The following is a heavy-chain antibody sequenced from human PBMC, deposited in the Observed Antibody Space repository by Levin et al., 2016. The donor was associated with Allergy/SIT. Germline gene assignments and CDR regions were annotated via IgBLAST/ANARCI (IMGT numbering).Heavy chain of an antibody. D-gene: IGHD6-13*01. CDR1: EFTLTSYA. Sequence: GESLKISCAASEFTLTSYAMHWARRAPGKGLEWVAVISYDGRSKYYADSVKGRFTISRDTSKNTVHVQMNSLRAEDTAVYYCARDAAGTSYYGMDVWGQGTTVTVSS. CDR3: ARDAAGTSYYGMDV. CDR2: ISYDGRSK. V-gene: IGHV3-30*04. J-gene: IGHJ6*02.